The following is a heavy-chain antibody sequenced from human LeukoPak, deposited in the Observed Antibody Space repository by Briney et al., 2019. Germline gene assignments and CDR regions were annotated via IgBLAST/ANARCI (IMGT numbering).Heavy chain of an antibody. CDR1: GGSFSGYY. D-gene: IGHD1-1*01. CDR3: ARETTRGRGWFDP. J-gene: IGHJ5*02. CDR2: INHSGST. V-gene: IGHV4-34*01. Sequence: SETLSLTCAVYGGSFSGYYWSWIRQPPGKGLEWIGEINHSGSTNYNPSLKSRVTISVDTSKNQFSLKLSSVTAADTAVYYCARETTRGRGWFDPWGQGTLVTVSS.